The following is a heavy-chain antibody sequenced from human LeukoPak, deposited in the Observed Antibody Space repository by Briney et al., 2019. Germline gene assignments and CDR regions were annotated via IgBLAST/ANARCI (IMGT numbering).Heavy chain of an antibody. CDR3: GRSPDSSGYGYYYGMVD. Sequence: PGGSLRLSCAASGFTFNSYAMSWVRQAPGKGLEWVSAISGSGASTYYADAVKGRFTISRDNSKNTLYLQMNSLRAEDTAVYYCGRSPDSSGYGYYYGMVDWGQGTTVTVSS. CDR2: ISGSGAST. D-gene: IGHD3-22*01. J-gene: IGHJ6*02. V-gene: IGHV3-23*01. CDR1: GFTFNSYA.